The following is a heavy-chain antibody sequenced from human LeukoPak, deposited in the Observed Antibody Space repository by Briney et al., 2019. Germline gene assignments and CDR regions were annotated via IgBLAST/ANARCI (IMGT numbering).Heavy chain of an antibody. D-gene: IGHD4-17*01. J-gene: IGHJ4*02. Sequence: GGSLRLSCAASGFTFSGYAMSWVRQAPGKGLAWVSTFSGSGAGTYYADSVKGRFTISKDNSKSTVYLQMSSLRAEDTAVYYCAKGRPTTVFDYWGRGTLVTVSS. CDR3: AKGRPTTVFDY. CDR1: GFTFSGYA. CDR2: FSGSGAGT. V-gene: IGHV3-23*01.